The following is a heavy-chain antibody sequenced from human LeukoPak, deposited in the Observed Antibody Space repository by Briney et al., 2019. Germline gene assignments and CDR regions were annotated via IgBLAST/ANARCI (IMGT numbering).Heavy chain of an antibody. CDR3: ARAGTCSSTSCDGGIEY. V-gene: IGHV3-21*06. J-gene: IGHJ4*02. D-gene: IGHD2-2*01. CDR2: ISTTSTYI. Sequence: PGGSLRLSCAASGFAFSSYNMKWVCQAPGKGLEWVSFISTTSTYIYYADSVKGRFTVSRDNSKNLLYLQMDSLRFEDTAVYYCARAGTCSSTSCDGGIEYWGQGTLVTVSS. CDR1: GFAFSSYN.